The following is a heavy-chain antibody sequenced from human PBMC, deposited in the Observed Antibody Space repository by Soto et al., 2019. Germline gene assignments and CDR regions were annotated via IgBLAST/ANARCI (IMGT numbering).Heavy chain of an antibody. J-gene: IGHJ5*02. Sequence: SETLSLTCTVSGGSISSSSYYWGWIRQPPGKGLEWIGSIYYSGGTYYNPSLKSRVTISVDTSKNQFSLKLSSVTAADTAVYYCARRGSWYWFDPWGQGTLVTVS. CDR1: GGSISSSSYY. CDR3: ARRGSWYWFDP. D-gene: IGHD6-13*01. V-gene: IGHV4-39*01. CDR2: IYYSGGT.